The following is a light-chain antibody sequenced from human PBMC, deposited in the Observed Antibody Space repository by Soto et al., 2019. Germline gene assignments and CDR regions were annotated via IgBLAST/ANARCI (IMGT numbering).Light chain of an antibody. CDR2: DVS. CDR3: SSYTSSNTAI. J-gene: IGLJ2*01. CDR1: SSDVGGYNY. V-gene: IGLV2-14*01. Sequence: QSALTQPASVSGSPGQSITISCTGTSSDVGGYNYVSWYQQHPGKAPKVMIYDVSDRPSGISNRFSGSKSGNTASLTISGLQAEDEADYYCSSYTSSNTAIFGGGTKVTVL.